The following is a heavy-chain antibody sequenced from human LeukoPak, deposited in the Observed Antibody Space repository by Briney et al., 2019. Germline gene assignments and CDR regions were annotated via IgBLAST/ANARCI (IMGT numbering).Heavy chain of an antibody. J-gene: IGHJ4*02. CDR2: IKQDGTER. V-gene: IGHV3-7*04. CDR1: GFTFTTYW. CDR3: GRGHRGLDY. Sequence: GGSLRLSCAASGFTFTTYWMSWVRQAPGKGLEWVANIKQDGTERYYVDSVKGRFTISGDNAKSSLYLQMNSLSAEDTAVYYCGRGHRGLDYWGQGALVTVSS.